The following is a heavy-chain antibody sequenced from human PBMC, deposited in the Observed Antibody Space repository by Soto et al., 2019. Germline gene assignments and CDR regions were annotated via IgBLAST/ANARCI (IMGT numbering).Heavy chain of an antibody. V-gene: IGHV1-3*01. Sequence: QAQLVQSGAEVKKPGASVKVSCKASGYTFTSYAMHWVRQAPGQRLEWMGWINAGNGNTKYSQKFQGRVTITRDTSASTAYMELSSLRSEDTAVYYCARAPYSSGWFGYYFDYWGQGTLVTVSS. CDR1: GYTFTSYA. D-gene: IGHD6-19*01. CDR2: INAGNGNT. CDR3: ARAPYSSGWFGYYFDY. J-gene: IGHJ4*02.